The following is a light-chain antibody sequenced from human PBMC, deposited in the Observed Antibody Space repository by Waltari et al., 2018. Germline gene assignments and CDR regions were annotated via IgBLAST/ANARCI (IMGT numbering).Light chain of an antibody. J-gene: IGKJ5*01. CDR2: K. Sequence: DVGLTQSPLSLSVTPGQSASLSCRSSQSLVYTDGISYLNWFHQRPGQAPRRLIYKVPDRFSGSGSGTDFTLMISSVEADDVGVYFCMQATHWPVTFGQGTRLEIK. V-gene: IGKV2-30*01. CDR1: QSLVYTDGISY. CDR3: MQATHWPVT.